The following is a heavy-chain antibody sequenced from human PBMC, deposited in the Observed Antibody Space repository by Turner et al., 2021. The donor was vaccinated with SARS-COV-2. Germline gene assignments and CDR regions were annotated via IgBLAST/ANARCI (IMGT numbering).Heavy chain of an antibody. D-gene: IGHD3-3*01. CDR2: ISVSGGST. CDR3: AKAQLGYYLGVDY. CDR1: GFTFSSYV. V-gene: IGHV3-23*01. J-gene: IGHJ4*02. Sequence: EVQLLESGGGLVQPGGSLRLPCAAPGFTFSSYVMSWVRQAPGKGLEWVSSISVSGGSTYYADSVKGRFTISRDNSKNTLYLQMNSLRAEDTAVYYCAKAQLGYYLGVDYWGQGTLVTVSS.